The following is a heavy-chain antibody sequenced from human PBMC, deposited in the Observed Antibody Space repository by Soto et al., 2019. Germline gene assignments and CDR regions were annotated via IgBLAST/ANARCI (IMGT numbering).Heavy chain of an antibody. V-gene: IGHV3-30-3*01. CDR2: ISYDGSNK. J-gene: IGHJ6*02. Sequence: GGSLRLSCAASGFTFSSYAMHWVRQAPGKGLEWVAVISYDGSNKYYADSVKGRFTISRDNSKNTLYLQMNSLRAEDTAVYYCARAHAPGYSGYDYYYYGMDVWGQGTTVTVSS. D-gene: IGHD5-12*01. CDR3: ARAHAPGYSGYDYYYYGMDV. CDR1: GFTFSSYA.